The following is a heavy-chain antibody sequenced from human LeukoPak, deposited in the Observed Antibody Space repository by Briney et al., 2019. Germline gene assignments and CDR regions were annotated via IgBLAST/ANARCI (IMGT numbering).Heavy chain of an antibody. Sequence: PSETLSLTCAVYGGSFSGYYWSWIRQPPGKGLEWIGEINHSGSTNYNPSLKSRVTISVDTSKNQFSLKLSSVTAADTAVYYCARSRIQLWFFDYWGQGTLVTVSS. CDR3: ARSRIQLWFFDY. CDR2: INHSGST. J-gene: IGHJ4*02. D-gene: IGHD5-18*01. V-gene: IGHV4-34*09. CDR1: GGSFSGYY.